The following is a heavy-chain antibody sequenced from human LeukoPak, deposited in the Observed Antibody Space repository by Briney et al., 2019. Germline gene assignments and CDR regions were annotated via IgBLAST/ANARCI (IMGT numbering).Heavy chain of an antibody. CDR3: AKDFSSSGCHYYFDY. CDR2: ISGSGGST. Sequence: GGSLILSCAASGFTFSSYAMSWVRQAPGKGLEWVSAISGSGGSTYYADSVKGRFTISRDNSKNTLYLQMNSLRAEDTAVYYCAKDFSSSGCHYYFDYWGQGTLVTVSS. V-gene: IGHV3-23*01. D-gene: IGHD6-19*01. J-gene: IGHJ4*02. CDR1: GFTFSSYA.